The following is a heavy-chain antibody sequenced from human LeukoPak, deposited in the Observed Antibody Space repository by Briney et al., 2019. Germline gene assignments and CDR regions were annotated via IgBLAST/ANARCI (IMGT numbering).Heavy chain of an antibody. CDR3: ASEIGIVGAIVY. D-gene: IGHD1-26*01. CDR1: GFTVSSNY. V-gene: IGHV3-53*01. J-gene: IGHJ4*02. CDR2: IYSGGST. Sequence: GGSLRLSCAASGFTVSSNYMSWVRQAPGKGLEWVSVIYSGGSTSYADSVKGRFTISRDNAKNSLYLQMNSLRAEDTAVYYCASEIGIVGAIVYWGQGTLVTVSS.